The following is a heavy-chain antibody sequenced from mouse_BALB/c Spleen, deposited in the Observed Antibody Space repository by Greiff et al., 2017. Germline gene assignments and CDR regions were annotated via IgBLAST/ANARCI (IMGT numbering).Heavy chain of an antibody. CDR1: GFTFSSFG. D-gene: IGHD2-4*01. V-gene: IGHV5-17*02. CDR2: ISSGSSTI. CDR3: ARGGYYDYDGNWFAY. J-gene: IGHJ3*01. Sequence: DVMLVESGGGLVQPGGSRKLSCAASGFTFSSFGMHWVRQAPEKGLEWVAYISSGSSTIYYADTVKGRFTISRDNPKNTLFLQMTSLRSEDTAMYYCARGGYYDYDGNWFAYWGQGTLVTVSA.